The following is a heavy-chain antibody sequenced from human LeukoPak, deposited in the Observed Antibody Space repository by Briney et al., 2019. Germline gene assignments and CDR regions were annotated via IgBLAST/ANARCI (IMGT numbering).Heavy chain of an antibody. CDR3: AKTTTGYSSGRSPGWPADL. J-gene: IGHJ5*02. Sequence: GGSLRLSCAASGFSFTNYAMSWVRQAPARGPEWVSSLRGDGETFYADSVKGRFTLSRDDSRNTVYLQLNNLRVEDTALYYCAKTTTGYSSGRSPGWPADLWGQGTLVTVSS. CDR2: LRGDGET. D-gene: IGHD6-19*01. CDR1: GFSFTNYA. V-gene: IGHV3-23*01.